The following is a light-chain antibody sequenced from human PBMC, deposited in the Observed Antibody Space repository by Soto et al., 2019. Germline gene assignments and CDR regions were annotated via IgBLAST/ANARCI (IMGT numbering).Light chain of an antibody. Sequence: DIQMTQSPSSLSASVGDRVTITCQASQDISNYLNWYQQKPGKAPKLLIYDASNLETGVPSRFSGSGSGTDFTFTISSLQPEDIAAYYCQQYDNLLTVGGGTKVDIK. CDR2: DAS. CDR1: QDISNY. CDR3: QQYDNLLT. J-gene: IGKJ4*01. V-gene: IGKV1-33*01.